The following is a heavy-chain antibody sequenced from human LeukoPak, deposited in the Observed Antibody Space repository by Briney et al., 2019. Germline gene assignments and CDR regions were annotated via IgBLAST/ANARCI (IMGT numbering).Heavy chain of an antibody. V-gene: IGHV4-61*02. Sequence: SQTLSLTCTVSGGSISSGSYYWSWIRQPAGKGLEWIGRIYTSESTNYNPSLKSRVTISVDTSKNQFSLKLSSVTAADTAVYYCARSHWGYCSSTSCYNYYFDYWGQGTLVTVSS. D-gene: IGHD2-2*01. CDR3: ARSHWGYCSSTSCYNYYFDY. CDR2: IYTSEST. CDR1: GGSISSGSYY. J-gene: IGHJ4*02.